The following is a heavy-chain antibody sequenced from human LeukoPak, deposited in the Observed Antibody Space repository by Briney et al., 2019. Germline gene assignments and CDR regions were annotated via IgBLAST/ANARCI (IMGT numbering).Heavy chain of an antibody. CDR3: ARTGYSYGFCDY. CDR1: GGSFTSVGYY. D-gene: IGHD5-18*01. V-gene: IGHV4-30-2*01. J-gene: IGHJ4*02. Sequence: SQTLSLTCTVSGGSFTSVGYYWSWIRQPPGKGLEWIGYIYYSGSTYYNPSLKSRVTMSVDTSKNQFSLKLSSVTAVDTAVYYCARTGYSYGFCDYWGQGTLVTVSS. CDR2: IYYSGST.